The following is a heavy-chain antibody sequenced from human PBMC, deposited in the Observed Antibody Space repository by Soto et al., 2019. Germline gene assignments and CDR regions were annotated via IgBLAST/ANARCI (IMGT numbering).Heavy chain of an antibody. Sequence: GGSLRLSCAASGFTFSTHWMHWVRQAPGKGLVWVSRINSDGSTTNYVDSVKGRFTISRDNAKNTVYLQMNSLRAEDTAVYYCARVPTGGYDWVWGQGTLVTVSS. CDR3: ARVPTGGYDWV. J-gene: IGHJ4*02. V-gene: IGHV3-74*01. D-gene: IGHD5-12*01. CDR1: GFTFSTHW. CDR2: INSDGSTT.